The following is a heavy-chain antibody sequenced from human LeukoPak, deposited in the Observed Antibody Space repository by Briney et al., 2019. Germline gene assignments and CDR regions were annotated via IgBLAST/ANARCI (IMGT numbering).Heavy chain of an antibody. CDR3: ARDGYSSSWYQVYAFDI. CDR2: ISAYNGNT. Sequence: ASVKVSCKASGYTFTSYGISWVRQAPGQGLEWMGWISAYNGNTNYAQKLQGRVTMTTDTSTSTAYMELRSLRSDDTAVYYCARDGYSSSWYQVYAFDIWGQGTMVTVSS. D-gene: IGHD6-13*01. V-gene: IGHV1-18*01. CDR1: GYTFTSYG. J-gene: IGHJ3*02.